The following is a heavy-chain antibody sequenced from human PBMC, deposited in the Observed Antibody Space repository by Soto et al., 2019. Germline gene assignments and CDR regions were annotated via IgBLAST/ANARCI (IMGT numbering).Heavy chain of an antibody. CDR3: ARIGGWYDIDF. CDR1: GGSVSSGSFH. D-gene: IGHD6-19*01. J-gene: IGHJ4*02. CDR2: IFYNGTA. V-gene: IGHV4-61*01. Sequence: SETLSLTSNVSGGSVSSGSFHWSWIRQPPGKGLQFIGSIFYNGTANYSPSLKNRVSISIDTSQSQFFLQLISVAAADTAVYYCARIGGWYDIDFWGQGSLVTVSS.